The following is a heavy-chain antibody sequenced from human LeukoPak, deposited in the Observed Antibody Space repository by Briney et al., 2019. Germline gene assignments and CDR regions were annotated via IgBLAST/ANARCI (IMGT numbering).Heavy chain of an antibody. CDR3: AKETTVRYFDY. CDR2: IWYDGSNK. V-gene: IGHV3-33*06. CDR1: GFTFSSYG. D-gene: IGHD4-17*01. J-gene: IGHJ4*02. Sequence: GGSLRLSCAASGFTFSSYGMHWVRQPPGKGLEWVAVIWYDGSNKYYADSVKGRFTISRDNSKNTLYLQMNSLRAEDTAVYYCAKETTVRYFDYWRQGTLVTVSS.